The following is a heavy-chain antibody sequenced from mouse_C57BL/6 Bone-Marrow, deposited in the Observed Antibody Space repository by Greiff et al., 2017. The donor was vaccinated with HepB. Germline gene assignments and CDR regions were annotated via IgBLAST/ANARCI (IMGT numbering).Heavy chain of an antibody. V-gene: IGHV1-61*01. CDR2: IYPSDSET. D-gene: IGHD1-1*01. CDR3: AREGFYYGSSPYYFDY. J-gene: IGHJ2*01. Sequence: VQLQQPGAELARPGSSVKLSCKASGYTFTSYWMDWVKQRPGQGLEWIGNIYPSDSETHYNQKFKDKATLTVDKSSSTAYMQLSSLTSEDSAVYYGAREGFYYGSSPYYFDYWGQGTTLTVSS. CDR1: GYTFTSYW.